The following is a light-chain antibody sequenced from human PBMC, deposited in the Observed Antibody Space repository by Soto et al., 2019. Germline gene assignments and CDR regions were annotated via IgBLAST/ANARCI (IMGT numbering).Light chain of an antibody. CDR1: SSDVGGYNY. J-gene: IGLJ3*02. Sequence: QSALTQPRSVSGSPGQSVTISCTGTSSDVGGYNYVSWYLQHPGKAPKLMIYDVNKRPSGVPDRFSGSKSGNTASLTISGLQADDEADYYCCSYAGSYTGVFGGGTQLTVL. CDR3: CSYAGSYTGV. V-gene: IGLV2-11*01. CDR2: DVN.